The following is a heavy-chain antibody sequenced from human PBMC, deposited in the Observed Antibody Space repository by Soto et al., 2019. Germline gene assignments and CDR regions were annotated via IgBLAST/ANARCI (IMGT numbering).Heavy chain of an antibody. D-gene: IGHD5-18*01. J-gene: IGHJ4*02. Sequence: GGSLRLSCAASGFTFSNYNMNWVRQAPGKGLEWVSFISSSGSYIYYADSVKGRFTISRDNAKNSLYLQMNSLRAEDTAVYYCARDWGGWIQLSLGYWGQGTLVTVSS. CDR2: ISSSGSYI. CDR3: ARDWGGWIQLSLGY. V-gene: IGHV3-21*01. CDR1: GFTFSNYN.